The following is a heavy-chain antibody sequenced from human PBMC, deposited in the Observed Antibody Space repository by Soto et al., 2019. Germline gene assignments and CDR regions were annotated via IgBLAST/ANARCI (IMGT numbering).Heavy chain of an antibody. V-gene: IGHV1-2*02. CDR2: INPNSGGT. CDR3: AREGPMVAPTPTWGS. J-gene: IGHJ5*02. D-gene: IGHD5-12*01. Sequence: ASVKVSCKTSGYTFTDYYIHWVRQAPGQGLEWLGWINPNSGGTNSAQKFQGRVTMTRDTSISTAYMDLRSLRSDDTAVYYCAREGPMVAPTPTWGSWGQGTLVTVSS. CDR1: GYTFTDYY.